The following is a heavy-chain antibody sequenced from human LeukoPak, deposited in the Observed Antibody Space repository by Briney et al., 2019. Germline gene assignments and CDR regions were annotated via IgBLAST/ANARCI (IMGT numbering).Heavy chain of an antibody. CDR3: ARDRGEYSGSYYIDY. J-gene: IGHJ4*02. V-gene: IGHV3-48*03. CDR2: ISSSGSTI. CDR1: GFTFSSYE. D-gene: IGHD1-26*01. Sequence: GGSLRLSCAASGFTFSSYEMNWVRQAPGKGLEWVSYISSSGSTIYYADSVKGRFTISRDNAKNSLYLQMNSLRAEDTAVYYCARDRGEYSGSYYIDYWGQGTLVTVSS.